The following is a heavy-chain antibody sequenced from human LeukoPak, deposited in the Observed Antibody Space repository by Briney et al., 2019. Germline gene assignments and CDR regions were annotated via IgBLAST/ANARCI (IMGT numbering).Heavy chain of an antibody. V-gene: IGHV4-59*05. CDR1: GGSISSYY. J-gene: IGHJ4*02. CDR3: ASYYSGVVITSLDY. Sequence: PSETLSLTCTVSGGSISSYYWSWIRQPPGKGLEWIGSIYYSGSTYYNPSLKSRVTISVDTSKSHFSLKLNSVTAADTAVYYCASYYSGVVITSLDYWGQGTLVTVSS. CDR2: IYYSGST. D-gene: IGHD3-3*01.